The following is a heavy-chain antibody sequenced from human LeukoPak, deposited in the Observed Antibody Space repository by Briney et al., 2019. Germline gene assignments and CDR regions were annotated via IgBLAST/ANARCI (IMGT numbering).Heavy chain of an antibody. CDR2: ISWNSGSI. Sequence: GGSLRLSCAASGFTFDDYAMHWVQQAPGKGLEWVSGISWNSGSIGYADSVKGRFTISRDNAKNSLYLQMNSLRAEDMALYYCAKGMAAAYQYYYMDVWGKGTTVTVSS. D-gene: IGHD6-13*01. V-gene: IGHV3-9*03. J-gene: IGHJ6*03. CDR1: GFTFDDYA. CDR3: AKGMAAAYQYYYMDV.